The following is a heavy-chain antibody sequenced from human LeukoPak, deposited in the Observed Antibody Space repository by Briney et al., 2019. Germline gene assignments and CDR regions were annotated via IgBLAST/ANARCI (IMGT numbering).Heavy chain of an antibody. CDR2: IRFDGSSK. Sequence: GGSLRLSCAASGFTFSNSGMHWVRQAPGKGLEWVAFIRFDGSSKFYTDSVKGRFTISRDNSKNTLNLQMSSLRAEDTAVYYCASRFQEFDYWGQGTLVTVSS. CDR1: GFTFSNSG. J-gene: IGHJ4*02. CDR3: ASRFQEFDY. V-gene: IGHV3-30*02.